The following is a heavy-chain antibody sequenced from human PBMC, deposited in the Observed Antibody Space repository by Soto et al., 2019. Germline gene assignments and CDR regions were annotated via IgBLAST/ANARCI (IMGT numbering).Heavy chain of an antibody. CDR2: IYYSGST. CDR3: ARGRNVLRFLEWLSTKYYYYGMDV. CDR1: GGSISSYY. J-gene: IGHJ6*02. V-gene: IGHV4-59*12. Sequence: SETLSLTCTVSGGSISSYYWSWIRQPPGKGLEWIGYIYYSGSTNYNPSLKSRVTISVDTSKNQFSLKLSSATAADTAVYYGARGRNVLRFLEWLSTKYYYYGMDVWGQGTTVTVSS. D-gene: IGHD3-3*01.